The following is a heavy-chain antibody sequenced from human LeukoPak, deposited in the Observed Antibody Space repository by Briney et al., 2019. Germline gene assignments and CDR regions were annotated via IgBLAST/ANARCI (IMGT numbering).Heavy chain of an antibody. V-gene: IGHV4-34*01. D-gene: IGHD1-14*01. CDR2: INHSGST. J-gene: IGHJ4*02. CDR1: GGSFSGYY. CDR3: ARDGKNKGFDY. Sequence: SETLSLTCAVYGGSFSGYYWSWIRQPPGKGLEWIGEINHSGSTNYNPPLKSRVTISVDTSRNQFSLKLSSVTAADTAVYYCARDGKNKGFDYWGQGTLVTVSS.